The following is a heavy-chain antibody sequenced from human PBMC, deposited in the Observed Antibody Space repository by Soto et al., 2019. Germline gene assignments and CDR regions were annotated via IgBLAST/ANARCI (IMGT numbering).Heavy chain of an antibody. CDR3: ARDLEWLQPSHFDY. J-gene: IGHJ4*02. V-gene: IGHV3-21*01. D-gene: IGHD5-12*01. Sequence: EVQLVESGGGLVKPGGSLRLSCAASGFTFSSYSMNWVRQAPGKGLEWVSSISSSSSYIYYADSVKGRFTISRDNAKNSLYLQMNSLRAEDTAVYYCARDLEWLQPSHFDYWGQGTLVTVSS. CDR2: ISSSSSYI. CDR1: GFTFSSYS.